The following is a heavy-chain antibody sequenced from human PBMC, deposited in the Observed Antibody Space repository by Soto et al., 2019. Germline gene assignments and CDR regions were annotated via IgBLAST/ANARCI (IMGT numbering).Heavy chain of an antibody. CDR1: GGTFRNYA. V-gene: IGHV1-69*01. CDR3: AIPLPKQQLVRGAFDH. D-gene: IGHD6-13*01. CDR2: SIPVFGTA. J-gene: IGHJ4*02. Sequence: QVQLVQSGAEVKKPGSSVKLSCKTSGGTFRNYAINWVRQAPGQGLEWMGGSIPVFGTANYAQTFQGRFTITAEESTSTAYMELSSLRPEDTAVYYCAIPLPKQQLVRGAFDHWGQGTLVTVAS.